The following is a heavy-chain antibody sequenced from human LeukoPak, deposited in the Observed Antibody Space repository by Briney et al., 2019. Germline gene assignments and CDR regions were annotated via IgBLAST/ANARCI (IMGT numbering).Heavy chain of an antibody. CDR1: GYTFIGYY. CDR2: INPNSGDT. CDR3: ARVRYRLAETYIDY. V-gene: IGHV1-2*02. J-gene: IGHJ4*02. Sequence: ASVKVSCKASGYTFIGYYMHWVRQAPGQGLEWMGWINPNSGDTNYQGRVTMTRDTSISTAYMELSRLRSDDTAVYYCARVRYRLAETYIDYWGQGTLVTVSS. D-gene: IGHD3-16*01.